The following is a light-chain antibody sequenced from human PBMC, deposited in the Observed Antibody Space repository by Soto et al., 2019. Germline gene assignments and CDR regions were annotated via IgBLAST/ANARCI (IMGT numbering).Light chain of an antibody. CDR3: SSHAGGQNVV. CDR2: DVN. J-gene: IGLJ2*01. V-gene: IGLV2-8*01. CDR1: SSDVGGYNY. Sequence: QSALTQPPSASGSPGQSVTISCTGTSSDVGGYNYVSWYQQHPGKAPKVMIYDVNKRPSGVPDRFSCSKSGNTASLTVSGLQAEDEDDYYCSSHAGGQNVVFGGGTKLTVL.